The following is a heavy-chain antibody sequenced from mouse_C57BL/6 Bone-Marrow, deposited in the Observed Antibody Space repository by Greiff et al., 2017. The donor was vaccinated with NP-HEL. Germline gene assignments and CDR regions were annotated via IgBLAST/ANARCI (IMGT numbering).Heavy chain of an antibody. D-gene: IGHD1-1*01. CDR1: GYTFTSYW. CDR3: AITSDSSYVGFAY. Sequence: QVQLQQPGAELVKPGASVKVSCKASGYTFTSYWMHWVKQRPGQGLEWIGRIHPSDSDTNYNQKFKGKATLTVDKSSSTAYMQLSSLTSEDSAVDYCAITSDSSYVGFAYWGQGTLVTVSA. CDR2: IHPSDSDT. V-gene: IGHV1-74*01. J-gene: IGHJ3*01.